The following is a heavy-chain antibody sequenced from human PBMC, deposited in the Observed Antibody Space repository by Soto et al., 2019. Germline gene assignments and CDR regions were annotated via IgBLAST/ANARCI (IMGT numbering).Heavy chain of an antibody. Sequence: QVQLVQSGAEVKKPGSSVKVSCKASGGTFSSYAISWVRQAPGQGLEWMGGIIPIFGTANYAQKFQGRVTITADESTSTAYMELSSLRSEDKAVYYCARVNNHYSDESINWFDPWGQGTLVTVSS. CDR3: ARVNNHYSDESINWFDP. CDR2: IIPIFGTA. D-gene: IGHD2-15*01. V-gene: IGHV1-69*12. J-gene: IGHJ5*02. CDR1: GGTFSSYA.